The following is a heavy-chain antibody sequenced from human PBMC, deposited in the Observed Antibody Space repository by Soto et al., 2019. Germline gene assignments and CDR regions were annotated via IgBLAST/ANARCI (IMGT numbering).Heavy chain of an antibody. V-gene: IGHV2-5*01. CDR1: GFSRTTSGMT. CDR2: GY. Sequence: SGPTLGNPTQTLTLTCTVSGFSRTTSGMTLGWIRQPPGKAPEWLALGYQYSPSLQSRLTITKDTSKNQVVLTMTDMDPVDTATYYCTLRQDTSRGPIYWGQGILVTVSS. J-gene: IGHJ4*02. D-gene: IGHD3-22*01. CDR3: TLRQDTSRGPIY.